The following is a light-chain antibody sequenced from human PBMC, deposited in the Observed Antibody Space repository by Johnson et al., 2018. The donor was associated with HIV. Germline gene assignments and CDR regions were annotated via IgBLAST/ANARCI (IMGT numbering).Light chain of an antibody. V-gene: IGLV1-51*01. J-gene: IGLJ1*01. CDR1: SSNIGNNY. CDR3: GTWDLSLNASYV. Sequence: QSVLTQPPSVSAAPGQKVTISCSGSSSNIGNNYVSWYQHLPGTAPKLLIYDNDQRPSGIPDRFPGSKSGTSATLDITGLQTGDGADYYCGTWDLSLNASYVFGTGTKVTVL. CDR2: DND.